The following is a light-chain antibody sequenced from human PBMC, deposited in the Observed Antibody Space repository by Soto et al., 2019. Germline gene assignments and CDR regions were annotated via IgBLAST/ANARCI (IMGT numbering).Light chain of an antibody. V-gene: IGKV3-20*01. CDR2: GAS. Sequence: ETVLTQSPGTLSLSPGERATLSCRASQSVPSNYLAWYQQKPGQAPRLLIYGASIRATGIPERFSGSGSGTDFILTVSRLEPEDFAVYYCQQYGXSQTFGQGTKVDIK. J-gene: IGKJ1*01. CDR1: QSVPSNY. CDR3: QQYGXSQT.